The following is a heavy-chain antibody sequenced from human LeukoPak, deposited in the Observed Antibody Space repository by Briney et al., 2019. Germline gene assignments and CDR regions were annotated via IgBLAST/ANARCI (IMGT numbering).Heavy chain of an antibody. J-gene: IGHJ4*02. V-gene: IGHV1-24*01. CDR3: ATLDGYNFDY. CDR1: GYTLTELS. D-gene: IGHD5-24*01. CDR2: FDPEDGET. Sequence: GASVKVSCKVSGYTLTELSMHWVRQAPGKGLEWMGGFDPEDGETIYAQKFQGRVTMTEGTSTDTAYMELSSLRSEDTAVYYCATLDGYNFDYWGQGTLVTVSS.